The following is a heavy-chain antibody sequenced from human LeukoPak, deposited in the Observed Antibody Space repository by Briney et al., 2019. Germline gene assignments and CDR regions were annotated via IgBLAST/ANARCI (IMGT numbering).Heavy chain of an antibody. CDR2: IKYDGTKA. CDR3: AREGVPSAGSVYYGMDV. D-gene: IGHD3-3*01. J-gene: IGHJ6*02. CDR1: GFAFDSYW. V-gene: IGHV3-7*01. Sequence: PGGSLRLSCVASGFAFDSYWMTWVRQTPGKGLEWLANIKYDGTKAFYADSVKGRFSISRENLDNSLYLQMTSLRAEDTAVYYCAREGVPSAGSVYYGMDVWGQGTTVTVSS.